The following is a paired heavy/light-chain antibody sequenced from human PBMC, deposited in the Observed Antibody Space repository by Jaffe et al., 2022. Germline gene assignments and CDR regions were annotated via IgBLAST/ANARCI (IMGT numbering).Heavy chain of an antibody. CDR1: GGSISSASYY. J-gene: IGHJ4*02. V-gene: IGHV4-61*02. Sequence: QVQLQESGPGLVKPSQTLSLTCTVSGGSISSASYYWSWIRQPAGKGPEWIGRVSTSGSTSYNPYLKSRLTISLDKSKSQFSLKLSSVTAADTAIYYCARVKGLLEFDYWGQGILVTVSS. CDR3: ARVKGLLEFDY. D-gene: IGHD2-15*01. CDR2: VSTSGST.
Light chain of an antibody. V-gene: IGKV1-39*01. CDR2: AAS. Sequence: DIQMTQSPSSLSASVGDRVTMTCRASQSVSTYLNWYQQKPGKAPKLLIYAASNLQGGAPPRFSGSGSGTDFTLTINSLEPEDFAMYYCQQSSRSPYTFGPGTKLEIK. CDR1: QSVSTY. J-gene: IGKJ2*01. CDR3: QQSSRSPYT.